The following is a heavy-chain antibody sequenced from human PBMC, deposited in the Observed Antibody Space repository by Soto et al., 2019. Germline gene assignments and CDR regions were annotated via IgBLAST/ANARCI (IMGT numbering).Heavy chain of an antibody. Sequence: EVQLVQSGAEVKKPGESLKISCKGSGYSFTSYWIGWVRQMPGKGLAWMGIIYPGDSDTRYSPSFQGQVTISADKSISTAYLQWSSLKASDSARYYCARQLRPGWGISAAGTVDYWGQGTLVTVSS. J-gene: IGHJ4*02. V-gene: IGHV5-51*01. CDR2: IYPGDSDT. CDR1: GYSFTSYW. CDR3: ARQLRPGWGISAAGTVDY. D-gene: IGHD6-13*01.